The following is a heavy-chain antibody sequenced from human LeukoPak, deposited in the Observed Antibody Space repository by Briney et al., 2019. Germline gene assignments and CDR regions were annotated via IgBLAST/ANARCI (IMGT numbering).Heavy chain of an antibody. CDR2: IRSYSDFI. D-gene: IGHD2-2*01. CDR1: GLTFSIHS. CDR3: ARGGAQLPPNWFDP. J-gene: IGHJ5*02. Sequence: PGRSLRLSCASSGLTFSIHSIHWVRHAPGKGLEWVSSIRSYSDFIYYADSVKGRFTISRDNAKNALYLQMNSLRAEDTAVYYCARGGAQLPPNWFDPWGQGTLVTVSS. V-gene: IGHV3-21*01.